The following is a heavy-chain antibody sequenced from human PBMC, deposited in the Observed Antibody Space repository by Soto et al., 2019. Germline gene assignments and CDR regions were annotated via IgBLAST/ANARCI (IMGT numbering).Heavy chain of an antibody. D-gene: IGHD2-21*02. CDR1: GFTFSDYY. CDR3: VRGGSYCGGDCFDY. J-gene: IGHJ4*02. V-gene: IGHV3-11*06. CDR2: ISGSGTYT. Sequence: QVQLVESGGGLVQPGGSLRLSCAASGFTFSDYYMSWIRQAPGKGLEWVSYISGSGTYTNYGDSVKGRFTISRDNAKNSLYLQMNRLRAEDTAVYYCVRGGSYCGGDCFDYWGQGTLVTGSS.